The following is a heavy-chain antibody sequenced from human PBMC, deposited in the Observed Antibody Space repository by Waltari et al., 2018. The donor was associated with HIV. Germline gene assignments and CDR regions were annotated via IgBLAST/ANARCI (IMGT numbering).Heavy chain of an antibody. CDR1: GAPFDCYY. V-gene: IGHV4-34*01. Sequence: QVQLQQWGAGLLKHSETLSLTCAVYGAPFDCYYWSWIRQPPWKRLEWMGEINHRRNTNYNPSLTSRLTMSVAPSKNQLSLNLNAVTAADAGFYYWARRALWLRPVYYLASWGQGALGTAS. CDR2: INHRRNT. CDR3: ARRALWLRPVYYLAS. J-gene: IGHJ4*02. D-gene: IGHD5-12*01.